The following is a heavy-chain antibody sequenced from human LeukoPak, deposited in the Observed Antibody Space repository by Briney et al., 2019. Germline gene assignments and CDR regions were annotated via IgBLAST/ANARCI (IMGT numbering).Heavy chain of an antibody. V-gene: IGHV3-30*02. D-gene: IGHD7-27*01. CDR1: GFTFSDYY. CDR2: IRYDGSNK. Sequence: GGSLRLSCAASGFTFSDYYMSWIRQAPGKGLEWVAFIRYDGSNKYYADSVKGRFTISRDNSKNTLYLQMNSLRAEDTAVYYCLGIGPGYFDYWGQGTLVTVSS. CDR3: LGIGPGYFDY. J-gene: IGHJ4*02.